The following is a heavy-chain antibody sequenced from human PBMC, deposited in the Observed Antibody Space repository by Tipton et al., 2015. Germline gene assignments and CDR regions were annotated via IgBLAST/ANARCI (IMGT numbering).Heavy chain of an antibody. D-gene: IGHD3-16*01. CDR1: GGSISSYY. J-gene: IGHJ4*02. CDR3: ARHGFEDSTFDY. CDR2: IYYSGST. Sequence: TLSLTCTVSGGSISSYYWSWIRQPPGKGLEWIGYIYYSGSTYYNSSLKSRVTISVDTSKNQFSLQLTSVTAADTAVFYCARHGFEDSTFDYWGQGTLVTVSS. V-gene: IGHV4-59*08.